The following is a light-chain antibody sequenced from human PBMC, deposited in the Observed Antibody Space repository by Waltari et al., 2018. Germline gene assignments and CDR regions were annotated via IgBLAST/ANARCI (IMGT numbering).Light chain of an antibody. J-gene: IGKJ2*01. V-gene: IGKV4-1*01. CDR1: QSLLYSSHNRKY. Sequence: IVMTQSPDSLAVSLGERATIHCKSSQSLLYSSHNRKYLAWYQQNPGQPPKLLIHWASTRDSGVPDRFSGSGSGTDFTLTISSLQAEDVAIYYCQQYYSAPYTFGRGTKLEIK. CDR3: QQYYSAPYT. CDR2: WAS.